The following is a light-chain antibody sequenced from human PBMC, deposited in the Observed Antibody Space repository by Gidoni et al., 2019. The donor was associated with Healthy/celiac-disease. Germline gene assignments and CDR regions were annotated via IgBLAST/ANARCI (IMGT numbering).Light chain of an antibody. J-gene: IGKJ2*04. CDR3: QQRYSTLCS. V-gene: IGKV1-39*01. Sequence: DIQMTQSPASLSPSVGDRVTITCRARQSIRSYLHWYQQKPGKAPQLLIYAAASLQSGVPSRFSGSGSGTDFTLIISSLQPDDFATYYCQQRYSTLCSFXQXTKLXIK. CDR1: QSIRSY. CDR2: AAA.